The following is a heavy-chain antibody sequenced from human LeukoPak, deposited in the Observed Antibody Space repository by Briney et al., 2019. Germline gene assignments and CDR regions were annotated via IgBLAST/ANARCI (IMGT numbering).Heavy chain of an antibody. CDR3: ARAPYSNYADY. V-gene: IGHV4-34*01. J-gene: IGHJ4*02. D-gene: IGHD4-11*01. CDR2: INHSGST. CDR1: GGSFSGYY. Sequence: KPSETLSLTCAVYGGSFSGYYWSWIRQPPGKGLEWIGEINHSGSTNYNPSLKSRVTISVDTSKNQFSLKLSSVTAADTAVCYCARAPYSNYADYWGQGTLVTVSS.